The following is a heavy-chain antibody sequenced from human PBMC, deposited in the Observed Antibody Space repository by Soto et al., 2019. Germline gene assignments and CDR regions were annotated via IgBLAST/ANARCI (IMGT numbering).Heavy chain of an antibody. V-gene: IGHV3-64*02. Sequence: PGGSLRLSCAASGFTFSNYGMHWVRQAPGKGLEYVAAISSDGVTHYAESVKGRYTISRDNSKNMLYLQMGSLRPEDMAVYYCARGGGFADVWGQGTTVTVSS. CDR3: ARGGGFADV. D-gene: IGHD5-12*01. J-gene: IGHJ6*02. CDR1: GFTFSNYG. CDR2: ISSDGVT.